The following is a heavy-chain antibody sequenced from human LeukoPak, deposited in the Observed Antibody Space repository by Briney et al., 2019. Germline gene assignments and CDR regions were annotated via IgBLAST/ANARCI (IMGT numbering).Heavy chain of an antibody. J-gene: IGHJ4*02. Sequence: PGGSLRLSCAASGFTFSSYAMHWVRQAPGKGLEWVAVISYDGSNKYYADPVKGRFTISRDNSKNTLYLQMNSLRAEDTAVYYCARPHYYYDSSGYYFDYWGQGTLVTVSS. CDR2: ISYDGSNK. V-gene: IGHV3-30*04. CDR3: ARPHYYYDSSGYYFDY. D-gene: IGHD3-22*01. CDR1: GFTFSSYA.